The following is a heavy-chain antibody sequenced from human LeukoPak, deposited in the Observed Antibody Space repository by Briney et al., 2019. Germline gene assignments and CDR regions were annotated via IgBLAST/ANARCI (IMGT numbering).Heavy chain of an antibody. D-gene: IGHD2-21*02. CDR1: GCSFTSYW. CDR2: IYPGDSDT. CDR3: ARSHRRDIYYFDY. J-gene: IGHJ4*02. V-gene: IGHV5-51*01. Sequence: GASLQISCKGSGCSFTSYWIGWVRQMPGKGLEWMGIIYPGDSDTRYSSSFQGQVTISADKSISTAYLQWSSLKASDTAMYYCARSHRRDIYYFDYWGQGTLVTVSS.